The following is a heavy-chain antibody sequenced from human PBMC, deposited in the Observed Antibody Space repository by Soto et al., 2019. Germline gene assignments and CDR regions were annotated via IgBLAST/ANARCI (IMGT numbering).Heavy chain of an antibody. CDR1: GGTFSSYA. CDR2: IIPMFGTA. Sequence: GASVKVSCKASGGTFSSYAISWVRQAPGQGLEWMGGIIPMFGTANYAQKFQGRVTITADESTSTAYMELSSLRSEDTAVYYCARHQTAAAAYYGMDVWGQGTTVTVYS. CDR3: ARHQTAAAAYYGMDV. V-gene: IGHV1-69*13. D-gene: IGHD6-13*01. J-gene: IGHJ6*02.